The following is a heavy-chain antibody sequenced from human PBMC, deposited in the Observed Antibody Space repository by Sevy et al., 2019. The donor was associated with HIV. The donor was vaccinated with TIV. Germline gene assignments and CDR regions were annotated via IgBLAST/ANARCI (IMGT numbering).Heavy chain of an antibody. CDR2: IYYNGHI. D-gene: IGHD1-26*01. J-gene: IGHJ4*02. CDR1: GGSITSHY. Sequence: SETLSLTCTVSGGSITSHYWNWIRQPPGKGLECIANIYYNGHINYNPSLKSRVTLSLDTSKNQFSLRLRSVTAADTAMYYCAGENAWGRGYSWGQGTLVTVSS. V-gene: IGHV4-59*08. CDR3: AGENAWGRGYS.